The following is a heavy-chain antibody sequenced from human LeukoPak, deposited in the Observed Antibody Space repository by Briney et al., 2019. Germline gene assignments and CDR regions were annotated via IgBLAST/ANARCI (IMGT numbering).Heavy chain of an antibody. CDR1: GFTFSSYG. CDR3: AKGPYYYDSSGYFVDY. Sequence: GGSLRLSCAASGFTFSSYGMSWVRPAPGKGLEWVSAIGGSGGSTYYADSVKGRFTISRDNSKNTLYLQMNSLRAEDTAVYYCAKGPYYYDSSGYFVDYWGQGTLVTVSS. D-gene: IGHD3-22*01. J-gene: IGHJ4*02. CDR2: IGGSGGST. V-gene: IGHV3-23*01.